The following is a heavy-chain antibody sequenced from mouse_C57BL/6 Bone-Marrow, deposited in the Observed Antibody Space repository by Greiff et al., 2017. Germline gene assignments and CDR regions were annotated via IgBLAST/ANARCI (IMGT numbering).Heavy chain of an antibody. V-gene: IGHV1-55*01. D-gene: IGHD1-1*01. CDR1: GYTFTSYW. CDR2: IYPGSGST. J-gene: IGHJ1*03. Sequence: QVQLQQPGAELVKPGASVKMSCKASGYTFTSYWITWVKQRPGQGLEWIGDIYPGSGSTNYTEKFKSKATLTVDTSSSTAYMQLSSLTSADSAVYYGARKRLCGSSYDWYFDVWGTGTTVTVSS. CDR3: ARKRLCGSSYDWYFDV.